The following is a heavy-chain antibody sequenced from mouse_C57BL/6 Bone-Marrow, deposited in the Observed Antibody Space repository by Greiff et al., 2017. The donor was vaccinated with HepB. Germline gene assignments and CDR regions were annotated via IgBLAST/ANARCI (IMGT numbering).Heavy chain of an antibody. J-gene: IGHJ3*01. Sequence: DVKLQESGGGLVQPGGSMKLSCVASGFTFSNYWMNWVRQSPEKGLEWVAQIRLKSDNYATHYAESVKGRFTISRDDSKSSVYLQMNNLRAEDTGIYYCTGDGYLVAYWGQGTLVTVSA. CDR2: IRLKSDNYAT. CDR1: GFTFSNYW. D-gene: IGHD2-3*01. V-gene: IGHV6-3*01. CDR3: TGDGYLVAY.